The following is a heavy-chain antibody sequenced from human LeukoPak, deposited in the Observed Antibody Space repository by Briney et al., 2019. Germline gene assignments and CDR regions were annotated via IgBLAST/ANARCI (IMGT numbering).Heavy chain of an antibody. D-gene: IGHD4-17*01. CDR2: ISSSSSTI. J-gene: IGHJ4*02. CDR3: ARDQEGLRSDD. Sequence: GGSLRLSCAASGFTFSSYSMTWVRQAPGKGLEWVSYISSSSSTIYYADSVKGRFTISRDNAKNSLYLQMNSLRAEDTAVYYCARDQEGLRSDDWGQGTLVTVSA. V-gene: IGHV3-48*01. CDR1: GFTFSSYS.